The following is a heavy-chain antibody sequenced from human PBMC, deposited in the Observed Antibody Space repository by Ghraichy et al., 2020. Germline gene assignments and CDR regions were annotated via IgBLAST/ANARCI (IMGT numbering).Heavy chain of an antibody. CDR2: SNGDGSST. D-gene: IGHD3-22*01. CDR3: TRGCSGYSYGCAFDI. V-gene: IGHV3-74*01. Sequence: GGSLRLSCAASGFTFSRYWMHWVRQVPGKGLVWVSRSNGDGSSTSYADSVKGRFTISRDIAKNTLYLQMNSLRAEDTAVYYCTRGCSGYSYGCAFDIWGQGTMVTVSS. CDR1: GFTFSRYW. J-gene: IGHJ3*02.